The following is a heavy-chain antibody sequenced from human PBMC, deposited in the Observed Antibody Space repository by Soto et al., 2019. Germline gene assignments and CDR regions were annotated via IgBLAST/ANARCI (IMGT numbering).Heavy chain of an antibody. CDR1: GGSVSSGSYY. Sequence: SETLSLTCTVSGGSVSSGSYYWSWIRQPPGKGLEWIGYIYYSGSTNYNPSLKSRVTISVDTSKNQFSLKLSSVTAADTAVYYCASANHYYDSSGYYIPEDFDYWGQGTLVTVSS. V-gene: IGHV4-61*01. D-gene: IGHD3-22*01. J-gene: IGHJ4*02. CDR2: IYYSGST. CDR3: ASANHYYDSSGYYIPEDFDY.